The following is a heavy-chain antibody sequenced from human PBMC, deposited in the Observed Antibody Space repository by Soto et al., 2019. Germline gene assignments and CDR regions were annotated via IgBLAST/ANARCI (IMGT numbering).Heavy chain of an antibody. CDR3: ARAPHYYYYGMDV. CDR2: ISYDGSNK. V-gene: IGHV3-30-3*01. CDR1: GFTFSSYA. Sequence: GGSLRLSCAASGFTFSSYAMHWVRQAPGKGLEWVAVISYDGSNKYYADSVKGRFTISRDNSKNTLYLQMNSLRAEDTAVYYCARAPHYYYYGMDVWGQGTTVTVS. J-gene: IGHJ6*02.